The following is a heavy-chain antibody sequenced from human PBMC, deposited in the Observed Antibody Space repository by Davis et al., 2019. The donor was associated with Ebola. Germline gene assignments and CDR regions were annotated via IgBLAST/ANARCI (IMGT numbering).Heavy chain of an antibody. V-gene: IGHV4-34*01. CDR1: GGSFSGYY. D-gene: IGHD2-2*01. CDR2: INHSGST. Sequence: PSETLSLTCAVYGGSFSGYYWSWIRQPPGKGLEWIGEINHSGSTNYNPSLKSRVTISVDTSKNQFSLKLSSVTAADTAVYYCAREGYCSSTSCPPNDAFDIWGQGTMVTVSS. J-gene: IGHJ3*02. CDR3: AREGYCSSTSCPPNDAFDI.